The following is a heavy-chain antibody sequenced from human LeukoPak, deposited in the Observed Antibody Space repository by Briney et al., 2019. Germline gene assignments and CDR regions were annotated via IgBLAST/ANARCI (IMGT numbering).Heavy chain of an antibody. CDR2: INHSGST. CDR3: ARRPRNDILTGTPFDY. J-gene: IGHJ4*02. Sequence: SSETLSLTCAVYGGSFSGYYWSWIRQPPGKGLEWIGEINHSGSTNYNPSLKSRVTISVDTSKNQFSLKLSSVTAADTAVYYCARRPRNDILTGTPFDYWGQGILVTVSS. CDR1: GGSFSGYY. D-gene: IGHD3-9*01. V-gene: IGHV4-34*01.